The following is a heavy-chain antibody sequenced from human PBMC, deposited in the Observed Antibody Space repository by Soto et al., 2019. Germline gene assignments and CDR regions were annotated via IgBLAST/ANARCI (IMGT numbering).Heavy chain of an antibody. Sequence: SVKVSCKASGGTFSSYTISWVRQAPVQVLEWMVRIIPILVIANYSQKFQGRSTITSDESTITSDIELSSLRSDETAVYYCATAFLSTSHWFDPWGQGTLVTVSS. D-gene: IGHD6-6*01. J-gene: IGHJ5*02. CDR3: ATAFLSTSHWFDP. V-gene: IGHV1-69*02. CDR1: GGTFSSYT. CDR2: IIPILVIA.